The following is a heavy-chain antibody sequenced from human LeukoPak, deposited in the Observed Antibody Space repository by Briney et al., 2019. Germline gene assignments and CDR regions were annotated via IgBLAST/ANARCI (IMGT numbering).Heavy chain of an antibody. Sequence: SETLSLTCTVSGGSISSYYWSWIRQPPGKGLEWIGYIYYSGSTNYNPSLKSRVTISVDTSKNQFSLKLSSVTAADTAVYYCASTIRWTTQLDYWGQGTLVTVSS. J-gene: IGHJ4*02. V-gene: IGHV4-59*01. CDR3: ASTIRWTTQLDY. CDR1: GGSISSYY. CDR2: IYYSGST. D-gene: IGHD4-23*01.